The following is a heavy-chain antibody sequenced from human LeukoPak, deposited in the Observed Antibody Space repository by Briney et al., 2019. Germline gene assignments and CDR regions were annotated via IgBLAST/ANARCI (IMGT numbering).Heavy chain of an antibody. D-gene: IGHD2-15*01. J-gene: IGHJ4*02. CDR2: ISYSGST. CDR1: GGSTSRYY. CDR3: PRHGLGYCSGGSCYNYFDH. Sequence: SETLSLTCTVSGGSTSRYYRSWIRQPPGKGLEWIGFISYSGSTNYNPSLKSQVTISVDTSKNQFSLELGSVTAPDTAVYYCPRHGLGYCSGGSCYNYFDHWGQGTLVTVSS. V-gene: IGHV4-59*08.